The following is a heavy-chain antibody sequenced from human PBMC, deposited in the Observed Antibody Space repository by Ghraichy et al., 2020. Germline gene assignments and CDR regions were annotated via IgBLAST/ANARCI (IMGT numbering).Heavy chain of an antibody. D-gene: IGHD2-21*01. CDR1: GFTFSSYG. J-gene: IGHJ6*02. CDR3: AKDRIGVTTWDYYYGMDV. CDR2: ISYDGSNK. V-gene: IGHV3-30*18. Sequence: GGSLRLSCAASGFTFSSYGMHWVRQAPGKGLEWVAVISYDGSNKYYADSVKGRFTISRDNSKNTLYLQMNSLRAEDTAVYYCAKDRIGVTTWDYYYGMDVWGQGTTVTVSS.